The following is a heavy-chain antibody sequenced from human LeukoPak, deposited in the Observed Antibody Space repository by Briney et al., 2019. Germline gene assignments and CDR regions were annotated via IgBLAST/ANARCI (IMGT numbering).Heavy chain of an antibody. J-gene: IGHJ4*02. CDR3: ARSIPYGTTWYGRSDY. Sequence: GGSLRLSCAASGFPFSSYSMTWVRQAPGKGLEWVANIKPDGTTKFYVDSVKGRFTISRDNALNSLYLQMDSLRAEDTAIYYCARSIPYGTTWYGRSDYWGQGTLVTVSS. D-gene: IGHD6-13*01. CDR1: GFPFSSYS. CDR2: IKPDGTTK. V-gene: IGHV3-7*03.